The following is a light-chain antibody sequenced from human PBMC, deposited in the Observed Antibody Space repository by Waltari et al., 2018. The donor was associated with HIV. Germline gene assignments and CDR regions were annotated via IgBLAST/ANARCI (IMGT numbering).Light chain of an antibody. V-gene: IGKV1-12*01. CDR3: QQASSFPHT. Sequence: IQLTQSPSYVSASVGGGVSISCRASQNIGRSLAWYQLKPGKAPKVLVYEASRLNDGVPARFHATGSRTNFTLAINNLQPEDFAIYVCQQASSFPHTFG. J-gene: IGKJ2*01. CDR2: EAS. CDR1: QNIGRS.